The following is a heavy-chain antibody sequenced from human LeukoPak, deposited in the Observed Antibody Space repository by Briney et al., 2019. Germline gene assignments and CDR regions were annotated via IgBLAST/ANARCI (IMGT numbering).Heavy chain of an antibody. CDR3: VREDVRGLIGNHHYDGMDV. J-gene: IGHJ6*02. V-gene: IGHV3-74*01. CDR2: INTDGSST. Sequence: PGGSLRLSCVASGFSLSSYWMHWVRQAPGKGLVWVSRINTDGSSTIYADSVKGRFTISRDNAKNTLYLQMNSLRAEDTAVYYCVREDVRGLIGNHHYDGMDVWGQGTTVTVSS. D-gene: IGHD3-10*02. CDR1: GFSLSSYW.